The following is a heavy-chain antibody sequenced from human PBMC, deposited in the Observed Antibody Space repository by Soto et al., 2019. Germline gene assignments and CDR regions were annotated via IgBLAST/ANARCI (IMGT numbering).Heavy chain of an antibody. CDR2: IYYSGST. Sequence: PSETLSLTCTVSGGSISSGGYYWSWIRQHPGKGLEWIGYIYYSGSTYYNPSLKSRVTISVDTSKNQFFLKLSSVTAADTAVYYCASGSWFCSSTSCYKFWFDPWGQGTLVTVSS. D-gene: IGHD2-2*02. CDR3: ASGSWFCSSTSCYKFWFDP. V-gene: IGHV4-31*03. CDR1: GGSISSGGYY. J-gene: IGHJ5*02.